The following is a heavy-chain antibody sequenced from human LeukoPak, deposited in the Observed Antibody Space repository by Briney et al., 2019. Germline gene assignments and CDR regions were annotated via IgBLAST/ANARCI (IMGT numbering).Heavy chain of an antibody. D-gene: IGHD2-21*01. CDR3: ARKGIAGISIV. V-gene: IGHV1-2*06. CDR1: GYTFTDYY. CDR2: LNPKSGGT. Sequence: ASVKVSCTASGYTFTDYYIHWVRQGPGHGLEWRGRLNPKSGGTNYAQNFQGRVTMTRDTSISAAYMEVSRLTSDDTAVYYCARKGIAGISIVGGEGTLLTVS. J-gene: IGHJ4*02.